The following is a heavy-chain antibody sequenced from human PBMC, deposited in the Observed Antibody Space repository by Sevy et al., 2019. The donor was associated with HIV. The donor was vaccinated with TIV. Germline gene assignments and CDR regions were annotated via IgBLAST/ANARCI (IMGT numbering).Heavy chain of an antibody. J-gene: IGHJ4*02. CDR3: AKETEYYYGSGSYSPFDY. Sequence: GGSLRLSCAASGFTFSSYAMSWVRQAPGKGLEWVSAISGSGGSTYYADSVKGRFIISRDNSKNTLYLQMNSLRAEDTAVYYCAKETEYYYGSGSYSPFDYWGQGTLVTVSS. CDR2: ISGSGGST. CDR1: GFTFSSYA. V-gene: IGHV3-23*01. D-gene: IGHD3-10*01.